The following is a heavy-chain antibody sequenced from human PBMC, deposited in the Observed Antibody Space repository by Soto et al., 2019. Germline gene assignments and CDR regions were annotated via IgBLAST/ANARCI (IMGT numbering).Heavy chain of an antibody. J-gene: IGHJ6*02. CDR3: AKQGYCTNGVCYNPYGMDV. CDR1: GFTFSSYA. D-gene: IGHD2-8*01. CDR2: ISGSGGST. Sequence: EVQLLESGGGLVQPGGSLRLSRAASGFTFSSYAMSWVRQAPGKGLEWVSAISGSGGSTYYADSVKGRFTISRDNSKNTLYLQMNSLRAEDTAVYYCAKQGYCTNGVCYNPYGMDVWGQGTTVTVSS. V-gene: IGHV3-23*01.